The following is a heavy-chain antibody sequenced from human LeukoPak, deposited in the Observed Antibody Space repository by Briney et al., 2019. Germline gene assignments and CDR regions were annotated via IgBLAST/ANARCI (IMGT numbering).Heavy chain of an antibody. CDR2: INHSGST. CDR1: GGSFSGYY. Sequence: SETLSLTCAVYGGSFSGYYWSWIRQPPGKGLEWIGEINHSGSTNYNPSLKSRVTISVDTSKNQFSLKLSSVTAADTAIYYCARLYCSSTTCYAPSFGYYYYMDVWGKGTTVTVSS. V-gene: IGHV4-34*01. D-gene: IGHD2-2*01. J-gene: IGHJ6*03. CDR3: ARLYCSSTTCYAPSFGYYYYMDV.